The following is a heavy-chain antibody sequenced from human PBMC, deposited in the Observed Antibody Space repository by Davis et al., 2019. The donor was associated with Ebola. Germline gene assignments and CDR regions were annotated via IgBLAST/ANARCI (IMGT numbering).Heavy chain of an antibody. CDR1: GYYFTSCG. J-gene: IGHJ4*02. CDR3: ARRGYYDSSGYYYAIDY. Sequence: VESLKIPCRCSGYYFTSCGSSWVRQMPGKVLEGMGSIDPNDSYTNYSPSFQGHVTISADKSISTAYLQWSSLKASDTAMYYCARRGYYDSSGYYYAIDYWGQGTLVTVSS. CDR2: IDPNDSYT. V-gene: IGHV5-10-1*01. D-gene: IGHD3-22*01.